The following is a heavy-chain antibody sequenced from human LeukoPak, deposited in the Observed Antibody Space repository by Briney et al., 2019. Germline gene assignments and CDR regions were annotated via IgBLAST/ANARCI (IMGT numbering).Heavy chain of an antibody. CDR3: ARDRGYSYGGLFYYYGMDV. CDR1: GGSISSYY. CDR2: IYHSGST. D-gene: IGHD5-18*01. Sequence: SETLSLTCTVSGGSISSYYWSWIRQPPGKGLEWIGYIYHSGSTNYNPSLKSRVTISVDASKNQFSLKLSSVTAADTAVYYCARDRGYSYGGLFYYYGMDVWGQGTTVTVSS. J-gene: IGHJ6*02. V-gene: IGHV4-59*01.